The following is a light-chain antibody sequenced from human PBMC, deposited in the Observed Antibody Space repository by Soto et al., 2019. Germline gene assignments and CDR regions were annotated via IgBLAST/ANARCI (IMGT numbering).Light chain of an antibody. CDR2: DVS. CDR3: SSYTTIRLSV. CDR1: SSDVGGYNY. Sequence: QSALTQPASVSGSPGQSITISCTGTSSDVGGYNYVSWYQQLPGKAPKLMIYDVSDRPSGVSNRFSCSKSGNTASLTISGLQAEDEADYYCSSYTTIRLSVFGTGTKVTVL. V-gene: IGLV2-14*01. J-gene: IGLJ1*01.